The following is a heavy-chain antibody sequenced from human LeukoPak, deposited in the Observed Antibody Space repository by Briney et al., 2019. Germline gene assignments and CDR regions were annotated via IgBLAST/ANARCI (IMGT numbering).Heavy chain of an antibody. CDR3: ARAEAVGVPYGMDV. V-gene: IGHV6-1*01. CDR1: GDSVSSNSAA. Sequence: LSQTLSLTCAISGDSVSSNSAAWTWIRQSPSRGLEWLGRTYYRSKWYNDCAVSVKSRITIDPDSSKNQFSLQLYSVTPEDTAVYYCARAEAVGVPYGMDVWGQGTTVTVSS. D-gene: IGHD2-2*01. J-gene: IGHJ6*02. CDR2: TYYRSKWYN.